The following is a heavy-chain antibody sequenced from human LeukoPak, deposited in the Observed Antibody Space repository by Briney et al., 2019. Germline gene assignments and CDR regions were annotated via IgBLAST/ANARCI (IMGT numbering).Heavy chain of an antibody. CDR2: IYSGGST. CDR3: ARDIAVAGTLIDY. D-gene: IGHD6-19*01. J-gene: IGHJ4*02. Sequence: GGSLRLSCAASGFTVSSNYMSWVRQAPGNGLEWVSVIYSGGSTYYADSVKGRFTISRHNSKNTLYLQMSSLRAEDTAVYYCARDIAVAGTLIDYWGQGTLVTVSS. V-gene: IGHV3-53*04. CDR1: GFTVSSNY.